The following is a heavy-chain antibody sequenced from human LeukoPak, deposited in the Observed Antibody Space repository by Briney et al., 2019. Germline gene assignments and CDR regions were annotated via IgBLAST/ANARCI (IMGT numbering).Heavy chain of an antibody. D-gene: IGHD6-6*01. CDR3: VAARPRLGYYGMDV. J-gene: IGHJ6*02. CDR1: GGSISSGDYY. V-gene: IGHV4-30-4*01. CDR2: IYYSGST. Sequence: PSQTLSLTCTVSGGSISSGDYYWSWIRQPPGKGLEWIGYIYYSGSTYYNPSLKSRVTISVDTSKNQFSLKLSSVTAADTAVYYCVAARPRLGYYGMDVWGQGTTVTVSS.